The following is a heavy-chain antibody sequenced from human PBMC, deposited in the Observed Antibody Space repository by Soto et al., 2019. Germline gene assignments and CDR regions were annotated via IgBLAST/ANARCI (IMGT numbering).Heavy chain of an antibody. Sequence: EVQLVESGGGLVKPGGSLRLSCAASGFTFSDHSMNWVRQAPGKGLEWVSSISTTGRYIYYSDSMAGRFTISRDNAKNSLYLQINSLRGDDTAIYYCAAGTDTAMEQGADYWGQGTLGSVSS. J-gene: IGHJ4*02. CDR2: ISTTGRYI. D-gene: IGHD5-18*01. CDR3: AAGTDTAMEQGADY. CDR1: GFTFSDHS. V-gene: IGHV3-21*01.